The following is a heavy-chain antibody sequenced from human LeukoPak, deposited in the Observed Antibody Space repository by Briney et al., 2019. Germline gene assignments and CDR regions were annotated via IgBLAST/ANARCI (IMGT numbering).Heavy chain of an antibody. Sequence: ASVKVSCKASGYTFTSYGISWVRQAPGQGLEWMGWISAYNGNTNYAQKLQGRVTMTTDTSTSAAYMELRSLRSDDTAVYYCASEATPGGYQRGWGQGTLVTVSS. D-gene: IGHD2-2*01. V-gene: IGHV1-18*01. J-gene: IGHJ4*02. CDR3: ASEATPGGYQRG. CDR2: ISAYNGNT. CDR1: GYTFTSYG.